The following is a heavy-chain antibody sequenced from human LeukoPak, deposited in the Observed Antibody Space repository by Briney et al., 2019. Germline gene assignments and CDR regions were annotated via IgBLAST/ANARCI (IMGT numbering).Heavy chain of an antibody. CDR3: ARGEAVTYYYYYGMDV. CDR1: GGSFSGYY. D-gene: IGHD4-17*01. J-gene: IGHJ6*02. V-gene: IGHV4-34*01. CDR2: INHSGST. Sequence: SETLSLTCAVYGGSFSGYYWSWIRQPSGKGLEWIGEINHSGSTNYNPSLKSRVTISVDTSKNQFSLKLSSVTAADTAVYYCARGEAVTYYYYYGMDVWGQGTTVTVSS.